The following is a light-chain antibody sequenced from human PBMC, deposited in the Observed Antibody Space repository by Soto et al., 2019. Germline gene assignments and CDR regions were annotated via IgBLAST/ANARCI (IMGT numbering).Light chain of an antibody. CDR1: QSVSSN. CDR2: GAS. Sequence: EIVMTQSPATLSVPPGERATLSCRASQSVSSNLAWYQQKPGQAPRLLIYGASTRATGIPARLSGSGSGTEFTLTISSLQSEDFAVYYCQQYNNWPTWTFGQGTKVDSK. J-gene: IGKJ1*01. V-gene: IGKV3-15*01. CDR3: QQYNNWPTWT.